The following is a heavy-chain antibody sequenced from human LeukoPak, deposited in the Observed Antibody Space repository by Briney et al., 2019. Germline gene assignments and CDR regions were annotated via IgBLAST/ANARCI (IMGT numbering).Heavy chain of an antibody. CDR3: ATGGAYADAFDI. J-gene: IGHJ3*02. Sequence: SVKVSCKASGGTFSTFAINWVRQAPGQGLEWMGRIIPILRQSNSAQKFQDTVSITADEFTNTAYMELSSLRSEDTAVYYCATGGAYADAFDIWGQGTMVTVSS. CDR2: IIPILRQS. CDR1: GGTFSTFA. V-gene: IGHV1-69*11. D-gene: IGHD5-12*01.